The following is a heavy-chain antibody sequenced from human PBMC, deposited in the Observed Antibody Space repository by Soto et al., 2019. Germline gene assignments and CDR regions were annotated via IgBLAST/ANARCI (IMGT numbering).Heavy chain of an antibody. CDR3: ARGDVLRYFDWRDYYYYGMDV. J-gene: IGHJ6*02. Sequence: QVQLVQSGAEVKKPGASVKVSCKASGYTFTSYGISWVRQAPGQGLEWMGWISAYNGNTNYAQKLQGRVTMTTDTYASTDYRELRSLRADDTAVYYCARGDVLRYFDWRDYYYYGMDVWGQGTTVTVSS. CDR2: ISAYNGNT. V-gene: IGHV1-18*01. CDR1: GYTFTSYG. D-gene: IGHD3-9*01.